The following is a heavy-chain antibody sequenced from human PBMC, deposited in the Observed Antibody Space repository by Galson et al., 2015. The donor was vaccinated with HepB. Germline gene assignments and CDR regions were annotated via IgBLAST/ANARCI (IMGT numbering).Heavy chain of an antibody. J-gene: IGHJ3*02. D-gene: IGHD3-22*01. Sequence: SVKVSCKASGFTLTSSAVQWVRQARGQRLEWIGWFGVGSGKIKYAQKFQERVTITGDMSTTTAYMELSSLRSEDTAVYYCAAVRPRESGGYYAFDIWGQGTMVTVSS. V-gene: IGHV1-58*01. CDR2: FGVGSGKI. CDR3: AAVRPRESGGYYAFDI. CDR1: GFTLTSSA.